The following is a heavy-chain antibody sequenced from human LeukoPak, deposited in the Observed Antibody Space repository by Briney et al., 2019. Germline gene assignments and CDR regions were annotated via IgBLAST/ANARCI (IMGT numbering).Heavy chain of an antibody. CDR2: INPKSGGT. Sequence: ASVKVSCKASGYTFTSHYMHWARQAPGQGLEWMGWINPKSGGTNEAQKFHDRVTMTRDTSIRTAYMEVSRLRSDDTAVYYCARSPDILTGENFDYWGQGTLVTVSS. D-gene: IGHD3-9*01. V-gene: IGHV1-2*02. CDR1: GYTFTSHY. J-gene: IGHJ4*02. CDR3: ARSPDILTGENFDY.